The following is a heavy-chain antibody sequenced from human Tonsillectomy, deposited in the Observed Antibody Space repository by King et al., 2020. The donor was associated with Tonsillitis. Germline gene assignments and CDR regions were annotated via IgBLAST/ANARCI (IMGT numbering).Heavy chain of an antibody. CDR1: GFSFSIHG. D-gene: IGHD3-10*01. J-gene: IGHJ3*02. V-gene: IGHV3-33*08. Sequence: QVQLVESGGGVVQPGRSLILSCAASGFSFSIHGMHWVRQAPGKGLEWVAVIGFDGSNKYFAETVKGRLSIARDNSQNTLYLQMNSLRAEDTAGYYCGRGSGSPTAAAFDIWGQGTMVTVSS. CDR2: IGFDGSNK. CDR3: GRGSGSPTAAAFDI.